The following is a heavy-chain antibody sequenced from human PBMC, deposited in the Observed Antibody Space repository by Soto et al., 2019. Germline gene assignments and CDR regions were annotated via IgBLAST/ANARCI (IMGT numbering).Heavy chain of an antibody. CDR2: IWYDGSNK. CDR1: GFTFSSYG. J-gene: IGHJ6*02. CDR3: ASGGIAAAGRYYDYGMDV. D-gene: IGHD6-13*01. V-gene: IGHV3-33*01. Sequence: QVQLVESGGGVVQPGRSLRLSCAASGFTFSSYGMHWVRQAPGKGLEWVAVIWYDGSNKYYADSVKGRFTISRDNSKNTLYLQMNSLRAEDTAVYYCASGGIAAAGRYYDYGMDVWGQGTTVTVSS.